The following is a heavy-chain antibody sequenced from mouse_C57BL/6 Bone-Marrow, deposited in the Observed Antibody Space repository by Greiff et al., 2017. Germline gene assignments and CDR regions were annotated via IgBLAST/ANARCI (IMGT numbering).Heavy chain of an antibody. CDR3: ARGYYGIITWFAY. J-gene: IGHJ3*01. CDR1: GYTFTSYW. CDR2: IIPSSGGT. V-gene: IGHV1-53*01. Sequence: QVQLQQSGPELVKPGASVKLSCKASGYTFTSYWMHWVKQRPGQGLEWIGYIIPSSGGTYYNEKFKSKATLTVDKSSSPAYMLLGSLTSEDSAVYYCARGYYGIITWFAYWGQGTLVTVSA. D-gene: IGHD2-1*01.